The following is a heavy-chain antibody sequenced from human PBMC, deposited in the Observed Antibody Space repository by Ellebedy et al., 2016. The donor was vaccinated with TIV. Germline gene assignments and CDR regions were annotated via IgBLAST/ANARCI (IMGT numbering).Heavy chain of an antibody. CDR1: GGSISSYY. Sequence: MPSETLSLTCTVSGGSISSYYWSWIRQPPGKGLEWIGYIYYSGSTNYNPSLKSRVTISVDTSKNQFSLKLSSVTAADTAVYYCARSGLGGDIVVVPGANSYYFDYWGQGTLVTVSS. V-gene: IGHV4-59*01. J-gene: IGHJ4*02. CDR3: ARSGLGGDIVVVPGANSYYFDY. CDR2: IYYSGST. D-gene: IGHD2-2*01.